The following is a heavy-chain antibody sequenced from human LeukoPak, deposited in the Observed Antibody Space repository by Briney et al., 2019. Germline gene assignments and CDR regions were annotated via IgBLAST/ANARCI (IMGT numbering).Heavy chain of an antibody. D-gene: IGHD1-20*01. CDR3: AKDGNWNYFDY. CDR2: IRYDGSNK. V-gene: IGHV3-30*02. CDR1: GFTLSNYG. Sequence: SGGSLRLSCAASGFTLSNYGMHWVRQAPGKGLEWVAFIRYDGSNKHYADSVKGRFTISRDNSKNTLYLQVNSLRAEDTAVYYCAKDGNWNYFDYWGQGTLVTVSS. J-gene: IGHJ4*02.